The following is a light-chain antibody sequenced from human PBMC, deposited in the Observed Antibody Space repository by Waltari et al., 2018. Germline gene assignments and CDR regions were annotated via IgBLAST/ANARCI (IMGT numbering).Light chain of an antibody. V-gene: IGKV1-5*03. J-gene: IGKJ2*01. CDR1: ESVNRH. CDR2: KAS. Sequence: IQVTQSPSTLSASVGDRVNITCRTSESVNRHLAWSQQKPGRAPNLLIYKASTLETGAPSKVSGSGSGTEFSLTITNLQRDDFATDFCQHYDSYQYAFGPGTKLEIK. CDR3: QHYDSYQYA.